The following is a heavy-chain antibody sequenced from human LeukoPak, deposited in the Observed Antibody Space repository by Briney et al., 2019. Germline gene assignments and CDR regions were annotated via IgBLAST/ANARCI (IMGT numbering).Heavy chain of an antibody. CDR1: GGSISSGSYY. J-gene: IGHJ2*01. CDR3: ARGSDFWSPGYWYFDL. CDR2: IYTSGST. Sequence: SETLSLTCTVSGGSISSGSYYWSWIRQPAGKGLEWIGRIYTSGSTNYNPSLKSRVTISVDTSKNQFSPKLSSVTAADTAVYYCARGSDFWSPGYWYFDLWGRGTLVTVSS. D-gene: IGHD3-3*01. V-gene: IGHV4-61*02.